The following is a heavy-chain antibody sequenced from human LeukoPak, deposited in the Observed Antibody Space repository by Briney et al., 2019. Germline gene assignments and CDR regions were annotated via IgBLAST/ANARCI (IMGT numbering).Heavy chain of an antibody. J-gene: IGHJ4*02. Sequence: GGSLRLSCAASGLTFRDYSFNWIRQAPGKGLEWVSSINPYATSIYYADSVKGRFTISRDNAKSSLYLQMDSLRAEDTAFYYCGRLRRNSDRSGYYYYYDYWGQGTLVTVSS. D-gene: IGHD3-22*01. CDR2: INPYATSI. V-gene: IGHV3-21*06. CDR1: GLTFRDYS. CDR3: GRLRRNSDRSGYYYYYDY.